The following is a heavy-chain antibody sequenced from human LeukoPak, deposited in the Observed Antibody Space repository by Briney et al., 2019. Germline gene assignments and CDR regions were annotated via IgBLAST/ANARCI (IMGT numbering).Heavy chain of an antibody. CDR3: TSGGGYDRGVFDY. D-gene: IGHD5-12*01. CDR1: GFTFGDYA. CDR2: IRSKAYGGTT. V-gene: IGHV3-49*03. Sequence: GGSLRLSCTASGFTFGDYAMSWFRQAPGKGLEWVGFIRSKAYGGTTEYAASVKGRFTISRDDSKSIAYLQMNSLKTEDTAAYYCTSGGGYDRGVFDYWGQGTLVTVSS. J-gene: IGHJ4*02.